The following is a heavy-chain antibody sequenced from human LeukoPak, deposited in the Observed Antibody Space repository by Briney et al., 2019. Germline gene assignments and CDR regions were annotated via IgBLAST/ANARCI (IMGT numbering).Heavy chain of an antibody. J-gene: IGHJ4*02. CDR3: ARDLNPEHPTEGCEEEDY. Sequence: PGGSLRLSCATSGFTFRKFGMHWVRQAPGKGLEWVAVIWYDGSNKYYVESVKGRFTISRDDSKRTVYLDMNTLRVEDTAVYYCARDLNPEHPTEGCEEEDYWGQGTLVTVSS. CDR1: GFTFRKFG. V-gene: IGHV3-33*01. CDR2: IWYDGSNK.